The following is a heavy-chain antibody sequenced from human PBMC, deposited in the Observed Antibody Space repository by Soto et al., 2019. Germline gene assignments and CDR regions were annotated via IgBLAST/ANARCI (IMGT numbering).Heavy chain of an antibody. D-gene: IGHD3-10*01. Sequence: QVQLVQSGAEVKKPGASVKVSCKASGYTFTSYGISWVRQAPGQGLEWMGWISAYNGNTNYAQKLQGRVTMTTDTSTSTAYMELRSLRSDDTAVYYCARVLAYYYGSGSYPSYYFSPGWFDPWGQGTLVTVSS. CDR2: ISAYNGNT. CDR3: ARVLAYYYGSGSYPSYYFSPGWFDP. CDR1: GYTFTSYG. V-gene: IGHV1-18*01. J-gene: IGHJ5*02.